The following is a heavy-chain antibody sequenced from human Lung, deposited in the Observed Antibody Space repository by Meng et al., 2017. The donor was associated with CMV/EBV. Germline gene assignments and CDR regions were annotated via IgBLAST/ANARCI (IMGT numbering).Heavy chain of an antibody. CDR2: INHSGST. V-gene: IGHV4-34*01. D-gene: IGHD3-10*01. CDR3: GRPHTYYFASGLNYYFDY. Sequence: SESLSLXCAVYGGSFSGYYWRWIRQPPGKGLDCIAKINHSGSTSYNPSLKSRVTKSVDTSKKQISLNLTCVTAADTAIYYCGRPHTYYFASGLNYYFDYWGQGTXVTVSS. CDR1: GGSFSGYY. J-gene: IGHJ4*02.